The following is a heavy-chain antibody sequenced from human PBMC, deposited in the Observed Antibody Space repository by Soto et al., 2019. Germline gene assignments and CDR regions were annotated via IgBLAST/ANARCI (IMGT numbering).Heavy chain of an antibody. Sequence: SETLSLTCTVSGGSISSGGYYWSWIRQHPGKGLEWIGYIYYSGSTYYNPSLKSRVTIPVDTSKNQFSLKLSSVTAADTAVYYCAREDIVVVPAAMPGAFDIWGQGTMVTVSS. V-gene: IGHV4-31*03. D-gene: IGHD2-2*01. CDR2: IYYSGST. CDR1: GGSISSGGYY. CDR3: AREDIVVVPAAMPGAFDI. J-gene: IGHJ3*02.